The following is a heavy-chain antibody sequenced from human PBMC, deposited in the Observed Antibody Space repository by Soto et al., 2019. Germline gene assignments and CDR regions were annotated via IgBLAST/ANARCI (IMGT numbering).Heavy chain of an antibody. CDR1: GFTFSSYG. D-gene: IGHD5-12*01. CDR2: ISYDGSNK. J-gene: IGHJ4*02. CDR3: AKVCYDDTDLYY. Sequence: QVQLVESGGGVVQPGRSLRLSCAASGFTFSSYGMHWVRQAPGKGLEWVAVISYDGSNKYYADSVKGRFTISRDNSKNALYLQMNSLRAEDTAVYYCAKVCYDDTDLYYWGQGTLVTVS. V-gene: IGHV3-30*18.